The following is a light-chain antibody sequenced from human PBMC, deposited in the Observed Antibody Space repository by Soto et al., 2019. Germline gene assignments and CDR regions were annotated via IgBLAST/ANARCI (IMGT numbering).Light chain of an antibody. J-gene: IGKJ1*01. Sequence: VMTQSPATLSVSPGERATRSCTASQSINSNLAWYQQRPGQAPRLLIYGASTRATGIPARFSGSGSGTEFTLTISRLQSEDFAVYYCQQYNNWWTFGQGTKADIK. CDR3: QQYNNWWT. CDR2: GAS. V-gene: IGKV3-15*01. CDR1: QSINSN.